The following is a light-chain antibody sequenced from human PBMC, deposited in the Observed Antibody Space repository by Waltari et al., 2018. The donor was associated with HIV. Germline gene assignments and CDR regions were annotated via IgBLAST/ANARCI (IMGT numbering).Light chain of an antibody. J-gene: IGLJ3*02. CDR2: RNN. V-gene: IGLV10-54*01. CDR3: STWDASLSAGV. CDR1: SNNVGNQG. Sequence: QAGLTQPPSVSKDLRQTATLTCTGNSNNVGNQGAAWLQRHQGHPPKLLSYRNNNRPPGISGDFLPSRSENPPPLTITGLRPEAEADYYCSTWDASLSAGVFGGGTKLTVL.